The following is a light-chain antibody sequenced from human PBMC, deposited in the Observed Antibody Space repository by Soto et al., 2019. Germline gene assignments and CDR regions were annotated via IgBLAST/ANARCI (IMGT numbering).Light chain of an antibody. CDR2: AAS. V-gene: IGKV1-27*01. CDR1: QDINNY. Sequence: DIQMTQSPSSLSASVGDRVTITCRASQDINNYLAWYQQKPGKAPKLLIYAASTLQSGVPSRFSGSGSGTDFTLTISSLQPEDVATYYCQKYNSAPPFTFGPGTKVNIK. J-gene: IGKJ3*01. CDR3: QKYNSAPPFT.